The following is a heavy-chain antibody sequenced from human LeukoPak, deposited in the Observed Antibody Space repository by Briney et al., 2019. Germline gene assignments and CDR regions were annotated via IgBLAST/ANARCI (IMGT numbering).Heavy chain of an antibody. CDR3: AKDHRGAPFDY. J-gene: IGHJ4*02. CDR1: GFTFSSYG. Sequence: GGSLRLSCAASGFTFSSYGMHWVRQAPGKGLEGVAFIRYDGSNKYYADSVKGRFTISRDNSKNTLYLQMNSLRAEDTAVYYCAKDHRGAPFDYWGQGTLVTVSS. D-gene: IGHD1-26*01. V-gene: IGHV3-30*02. CDR2: IRYDGSNK.